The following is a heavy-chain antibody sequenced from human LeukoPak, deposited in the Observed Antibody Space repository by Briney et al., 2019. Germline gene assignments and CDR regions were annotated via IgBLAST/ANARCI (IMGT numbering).Heavy chain of an antibody. CDR2: VHTNSGNT. CDR3: ARGPRNDP. V-gene: IGHV1-8*01. D-gene: IGHD1-14*01. Sequence: ASVKVSCKTSVYPFTTWEFNWLRQAAGQGLEWMGWVHTNSGNTAYAQKFQGRVTMTRDTSISTAYMELSGLRFDDTAVYFCARGPRNDPWGQGTLVTVS. CDR1: VYPFTTWE. J-gene: IGHJ5*02.